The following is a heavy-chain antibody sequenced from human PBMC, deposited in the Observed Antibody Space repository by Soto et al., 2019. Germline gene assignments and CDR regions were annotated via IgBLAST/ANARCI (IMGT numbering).Heavy chain of an antibody. V-gene: IGHV3-21*01. CDR1: GFTFSSYS. CDR2: ISSSGDYI. D-gene: IGHD1-1*01. CDR3: ARDSNNRPPGMDV. Sequence: EVQLVESGGGLVKPGGSLRLSCAASGFTFSSYSINWVRQAPGKGLEWVSSISSSGDYISYADSVKARFTISRDNANNSRCMQMNSLRAEDTAVYFCARDSNNRPPGMDVWGQRTTVTVSS. J-gene: IGHJ6*02.